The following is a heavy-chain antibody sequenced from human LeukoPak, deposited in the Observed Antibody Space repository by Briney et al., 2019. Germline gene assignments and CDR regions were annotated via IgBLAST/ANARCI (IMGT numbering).Heavy chain of an antibody. J-gene: IGHJ4*02. V-gene: IGHV4-39*07. CDR3: ARVTMVRGLCLFDY. CDR1: GGSISRTNYY. D-gene: IGHD3-10*01. CDR2: MYYSGST. Sequence: KTSETLSLTCTVSGGSISRTNYYWGWIRQPPGKGLEWIGSMYYSGSTYYNPSLKSRVTISVDTSKNQFSLKLSSVTAADTAVYYCARVTMVRGLCLFDYWGQGTLVTVSS.